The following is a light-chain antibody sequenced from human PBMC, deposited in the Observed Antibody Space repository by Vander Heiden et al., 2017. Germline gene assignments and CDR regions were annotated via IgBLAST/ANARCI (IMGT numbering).Light chain of an antibody. CDR3: MQSLQSLWT. Sequence: DIVMTQSPLSLPVTPGEPASISCRSSQSLLHINGYNSLDWYLQKPGQSPQLLIYLAYTRASGVPDRFSGSGSGTEFTLNISRVEAEDVGVFYCMQSLQSLWTFGQGTKLEIK. J-gene: IGKJ1*01. CDR1: QSLLHINGYNS. V-gene: IGKV2-28*01. CDR2: LAY.